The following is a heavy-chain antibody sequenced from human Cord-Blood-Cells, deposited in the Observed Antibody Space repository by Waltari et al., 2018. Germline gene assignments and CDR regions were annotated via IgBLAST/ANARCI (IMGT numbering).Heavy chain of an antibody. CDR3: ARGKPPSSSIDY. V-gene: IGHV4-34*01. CDR1: GGSFSGYY. Sequence: QVQLQQWGAGLLKPSETLSLNCPVYGGSFSGYYWSWSRQPPGKGLEWNGEINHSGSTNYNPSLKSRVTISVDTSKNQFSLKLSSVTAADTAVYYCARGKPPSSSIDYWGQGTLVTVSS. J-gene: IGHJ4*02. CDR2: INHSGST. D-gene: IGHD6-6*01.